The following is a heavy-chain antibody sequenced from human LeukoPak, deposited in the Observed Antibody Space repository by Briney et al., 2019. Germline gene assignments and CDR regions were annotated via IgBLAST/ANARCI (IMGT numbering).Heavy chain of an antibody. V-gene: IGHV1-46*01. CDR2: INPSGGST. J-gene: IGHJ4*02. CDR3: ARDLSTAAGNYYFDY. Sequence: GASVKDSCKASGYTFTSYYIHWVRQAPGQGLEWMGIINPSGGSTSYAQKFQGRVTMTRDMSTSTVYMELSSLRSEDTAVYYCARDLSTAAGNYYFDYWGQGTLVTVSS. D-gene: IGHD6-13*01. CDR1: GYTFTSYY.